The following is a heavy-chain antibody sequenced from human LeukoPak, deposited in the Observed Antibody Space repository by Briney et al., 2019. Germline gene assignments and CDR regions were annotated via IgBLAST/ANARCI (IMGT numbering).Heavy chain of an antibody. D-gene: IGHD3-22*01. CDR2: IYSGGST. Sequence: GGSLRLSCAASGFTVSSNYMSWVRQAPGKGLEWVSVIYSGGSTYYADSVKGRFTISRDNSKNTLYLQMNSLRAEDTAVYYCAKPRGGWYYYDSSGYFPLGYWGQGTLVTVSS. V-gene: IGHV3-53*01. CDR1: GFTVSSNY. CDR3: AKPRGGWYYYDSSGYFPLGY. J-gene: IGHJ4*02.